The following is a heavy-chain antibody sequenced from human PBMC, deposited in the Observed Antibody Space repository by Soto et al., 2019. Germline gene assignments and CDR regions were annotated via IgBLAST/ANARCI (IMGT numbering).Heavy chain of an antibody. CDR3: ASISSRYCSGGTCYRPIDY. Sequence: SETLSLTCAFSGCSSSSGGYSLSWIRQPPGKGLEWIGYIYHSGTYYNPSLKSRVTISVDRSKNQFSLKLSSVTAADTAVYYCASISSRYCSGGTCYRPIDYWGQGTLVTAPQ. CDR1: GCSSSSGGYS. V-gene: IGHV4-30-2*01. CDR2: IYHSGT. D-gene: IGHD2-15*01. J-gene: IGHJ4*02.